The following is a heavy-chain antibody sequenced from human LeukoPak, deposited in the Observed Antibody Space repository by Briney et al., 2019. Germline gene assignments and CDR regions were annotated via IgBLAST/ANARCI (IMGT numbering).Heavy chain of an antibody. J-gene: IGHJ4*02. V-gene: IGHV3-7*03. Sequence: GGSLRPSCAASGFTFSSYWMSWVRQAPGKGLEWVANIKPDGSEEKYVDSVKGRFIISRDNAENSLYLQMNSLRPEDTGLYYCARDLSATWYSLAFWGQGTLVTVSS. CDR1: GFTFSSYW. CDR3: ARDLSATWYSLAF. D-gene: IGHD2-15*01. CDR2: IKPDGSEE.